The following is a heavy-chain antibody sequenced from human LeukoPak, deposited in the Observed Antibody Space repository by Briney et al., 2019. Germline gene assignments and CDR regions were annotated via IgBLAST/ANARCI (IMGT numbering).Heavy chain of an antibody. CDR3: ARDYCSSTSCLFDY. J-gene: IGHJ4*02. D-gene: IGHD2-2*01. V-gene: IGHV1-2*06. Sequence: ASVKVSCKASGYTFTGYHMHWVRQAPGQGLEWMGRINPNSGDTNYAQNFQGRVTMTRDTSISTAYMELSRLRSDDTAVYYCARDYCSSTSCLFDYWGQGTLVTVSS. CDR1: GYTFTGYH. CDR2: INPNSGDT.